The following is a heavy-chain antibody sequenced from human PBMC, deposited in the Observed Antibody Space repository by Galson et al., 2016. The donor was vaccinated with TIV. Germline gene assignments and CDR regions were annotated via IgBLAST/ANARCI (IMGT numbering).Heavy chain of an antibody. J-gene: IGHJ3*02. V-gene: IGHV3-11*04. CDR2: ISSSGSTR. D-gene: IGHD1-7*01. CDR1: GFIFSDYY. Sequence: SLRLSCAASGFIFSDYYMSWIRQAPGKGLEWVSYISSSGSTRYYGDSVKGRFTISRDNAKKSLYLQMNSLRAEDTAVYYCARNNWNYEGAFDIWGQGTMVTVSS. CDR3: ARNNWNYEGAFDI.